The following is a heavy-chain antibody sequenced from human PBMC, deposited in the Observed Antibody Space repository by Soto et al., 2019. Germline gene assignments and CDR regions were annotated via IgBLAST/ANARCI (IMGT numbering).Heavy chain of an antibody. D-gene: IGHD2-21*02. Sequence: SETLSLTCTVSGGSVSSGSYYWSWIRQPPGKGLEWIGYIYYSGSTNYNPSLKSRVTISVDTSKNQFSLKLSSVTAADTAVYYCARGLTYNWFDPWGQGTLVTVSS. V-gene: IGHV4-61*01. J-gene: IGHJ5*02. CDR1: GGSVSSGSYY. CDR3: ARGLTYNWFDP. CDR2: IYYSGST.